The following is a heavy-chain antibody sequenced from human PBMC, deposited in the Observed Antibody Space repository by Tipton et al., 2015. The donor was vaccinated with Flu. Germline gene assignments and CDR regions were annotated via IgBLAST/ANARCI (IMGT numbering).Heavy chain of an antibody. CDR1: GFTFSSYG. Sequence: SLRLSCAASGFTFSSYGMHWVRQAPGKGLEWVAVIWYDGSNKYYADSVKGRFTISRDNSKNTLYLQMNSLRAEDTAVYYCARDRDYGGNLFDYWGQGTLVTVSS. V-gene: IGHV3-33*01. CDR3: ARDRDYGGNLFDY. J-gene: IGHJ4*02. D-gene: IGHD4-23*01. CDR2: IWYDGSNK.